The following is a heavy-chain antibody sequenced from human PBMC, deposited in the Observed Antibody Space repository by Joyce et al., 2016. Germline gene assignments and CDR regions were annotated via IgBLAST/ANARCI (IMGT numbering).Heavy chain of an antibody. CDR1: GFTFSNYG. CDR2: IANDGNKK. V-gene: IGHV3-30*18. CDR3: AKRYDYVDY. D-gene: IGHD3-16*01. Sequence: QVQLVESGGGVVQPGRSLRLSCAASGFTFSNYGMHWVRQAPGKGLEWVAFIANDGNKKYYADSVKDRFTISRDNSKNTLYLQMSSLRAEDTAVYYCAKRYDYVDYWGQGTLVTVSS. J-gene: IGHJ4*02.